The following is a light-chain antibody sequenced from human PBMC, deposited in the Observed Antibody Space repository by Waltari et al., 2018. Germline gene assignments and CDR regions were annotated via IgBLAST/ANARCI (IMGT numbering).Light chain of an antibody. V-gene: IGKV3-11*01. Sequence: EIVLTQSPVTLSLSPGERATLSCRASQNIDIYLAWYQQKPGQAPRLLIYDAFYRATGIPARFSGSGSGTDFTLTISSLEPEDVAVYSCQQRYSWPLTFGGGTKVQFK. CDR1: QNIDIY. CDR3: QQRYSWPLT. CDR2: DAF. J-gene: IGKJ4*01.